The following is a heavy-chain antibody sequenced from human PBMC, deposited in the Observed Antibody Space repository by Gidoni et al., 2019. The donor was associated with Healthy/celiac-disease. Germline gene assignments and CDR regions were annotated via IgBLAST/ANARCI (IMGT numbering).Heavy chain of an antibody. CDR1: GFTFGSYA. D-gene: IGHD3-9*01. Sequence: EVQLLESGGGLVQPGGSLRLSCAASGFTFGSYAMGGVRQAPGKGREWVEAISGSGGSTDYADSVKGRFTSARDNAKNTLYLQMNSLRGEDTAVYYGAKASRITIFFGVGLADYWGQGTLVTVSS. J-gene: IGHJ4*02. V-gene: IGHV3-23*01. CDR2: ISGSGGST. CDR3: AKASRITIFFGVGLADY.